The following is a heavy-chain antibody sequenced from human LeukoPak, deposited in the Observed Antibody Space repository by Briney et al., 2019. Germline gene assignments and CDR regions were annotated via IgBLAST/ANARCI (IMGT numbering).Heavy chain of an antibody. D-gene: IGHD3-22*01. Sequence: ASVKVSCKASGYTFTSYYMHWVRQAPGQGLEWMGIINPSGGTPTYAQKFQGRVTMTRDTSISTAYMELSRLRSDDTAVYYCAREYMIVVVREGAFDIWGQGTMVTVSS. V-gene: IGHV1-46*01. CDR3: AREYMIVVVREGAFDI. CDR2: INPSGGTP. J-gene: IGHJ3*02. CDR1: GYTFTSYY.